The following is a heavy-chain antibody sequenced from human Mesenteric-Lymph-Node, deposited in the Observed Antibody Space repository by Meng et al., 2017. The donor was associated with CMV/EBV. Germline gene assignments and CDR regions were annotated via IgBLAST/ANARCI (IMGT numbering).Heavy chain of an antibody. CDR1: GYTFTSYY. D-gene: IGHD3-3*01. J-gene: IGHJ6*02. CDR2: INPSGGST. CDR3: ARDRLEITIFGVVTDYYYYYGMDV. Sequence: ASVKVSCKASGYTFTSYYMHWVRQAPGQGLEWMGIINPSGGSTSYAQKFQGRVTMTRDTSTSTVYMELSNLRSEDTAVYYCARDRLEITIFGVVTDYYYYYGMDVWGQGTTVTVSS. V-gene: IGHV1-46*01.